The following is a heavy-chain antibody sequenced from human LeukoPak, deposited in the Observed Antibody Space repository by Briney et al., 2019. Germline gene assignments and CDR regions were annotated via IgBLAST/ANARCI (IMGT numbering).Heavy chain of an antibody. CDR3: AREGVGATKDY. CDR2: ISYDGSNK. CDR1: GFTFSSYA. J-gene: IGHJ4*02. D-gene: IGHD1-26*01. Sequence: PGGSLRLSCAASGFTFSSYAMHWVRQAPGKGLWWVAVISYDGSNKYYADSVKGRFTISRDNSKNTLYLQMNSLRAEDTAVYYCAREGVGATKDYWGQGTLLTVSS. V-gene: IGHV3-30*04.